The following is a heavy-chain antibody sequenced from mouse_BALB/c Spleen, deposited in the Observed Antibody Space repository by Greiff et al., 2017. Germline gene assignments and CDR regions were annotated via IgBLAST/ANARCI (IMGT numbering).Heavy chain of an antibody. D-gene: IGHD2-2*01. CDR1: GFTFSSYA. J-gene: IGHJ4*01. Sequence: EVHLVESGGGLVKPGGSLKLSCAASGFTFSSYAMSWVRQSPEKRLEWVAEISSGGSYTYYPDTVTGRFTISRDNAKNTLYLEMSSLRSEDTAMYYCARDGGYDVGLYYAMDYWGQGTSVTVSS. CDR3: ARDGGYDVGLYYAMDY. V-gene: IGHV5-9-4*01. CDR2: ISSGGSYT.